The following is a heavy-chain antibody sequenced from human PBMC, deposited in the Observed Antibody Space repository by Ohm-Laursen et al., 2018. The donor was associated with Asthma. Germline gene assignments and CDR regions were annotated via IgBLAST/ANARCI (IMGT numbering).Heavy chain of an antibody. V-gene: IGHV3-23*01. Sequence: SLRLSCAASGFTFSSYAMSWVRQAPGQGLEWVSSISGTSGTIYYANSGKGRFTISRDNSKNTVYLQMNSLGGEDTAVYYCARLQGSGTFASWGQGTPVTVSS. CDR2: ISGTSGTI. D-gene: IGHD3-10*01. CDR3: ARLQGSGTFAS. CDR1: GFTFSSYA. J-gene: IGHJ5*01.